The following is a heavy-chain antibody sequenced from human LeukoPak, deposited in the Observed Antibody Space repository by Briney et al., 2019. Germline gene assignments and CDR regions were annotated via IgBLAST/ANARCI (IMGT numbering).Heavy chain of an antibody. Sequence: GGSLRLSCAASGFTFSSYAMSWVRQAPGKGLEWVSAISGSGGSTYYADSVKGRFTISRDNPKNTLYLQMNSLRAEDTAVYYCAKDPAHYYDSSGPGGYFDYWGQGTLVTVSS. CDR3: AKDPAHYYDSSGPGGYFDY. V-gene: IGHV3-23*01. CDR1: GFTFSSYA. J-gene: IGHJ4*02. D-gene: IGHD3-22*01. CDR2: ISGSGGST.